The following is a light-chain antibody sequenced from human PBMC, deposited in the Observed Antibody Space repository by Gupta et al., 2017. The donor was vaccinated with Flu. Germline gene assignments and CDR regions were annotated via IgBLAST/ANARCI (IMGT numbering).Light chain of an antibody. CDR2: AAS. CDR3: RQADRVPNT. V-gene: IGKV1-39*01. Sequence: DIQMTQSPSSLSASVGDRVTIPCRASQSISNYIHWYQLKPGKAPKLLLYAASRLYRGVPSRFSGSGSATDFILTISMLHPEDFAIYYCRQADRVPNTFGQGTKLEMK. CDR1: QSISNY. J-gene: IGKJ2*01.